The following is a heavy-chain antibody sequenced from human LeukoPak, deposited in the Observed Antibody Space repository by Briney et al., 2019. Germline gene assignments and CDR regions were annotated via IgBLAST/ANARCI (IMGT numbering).Heavy chain of an antibody. Sequence: SETLSLTCTVSGGSISSHYWSWIRQPPGKGLEWIGYIYYSGSTNYNPSLKSRVTISVDTSKNQFSLKLSSVTAADTAVYYCARQVSKIAVTGTRVFGTLDYWGQGTLVTVSS. CDR3: ARQVSKIAVTGTRVFGTLDY. J-gene: IGHJ4*02. CDR1: GGSISSHY. D-gene: IGHD6-19*01. CDR2: IYYSGST. V-gene: IGHV4-59*08.